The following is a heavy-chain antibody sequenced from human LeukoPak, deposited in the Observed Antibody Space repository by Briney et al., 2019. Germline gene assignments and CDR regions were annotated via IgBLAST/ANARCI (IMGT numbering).Heavy chain of an antibody. CDR1: GGSVSGYY. CDR2: IYYTGTT. CDR3: VSRLGRNYYALDV. V-gene: IGHV4-59*08. J-gene: IGHJ6*02. D-gene: IGHD7-27*01. Sequence: PSETLSLTCTVSGGSVSGYYWNWVRQPPGKGLEWIGYIYYTGTTNYNPSLKSRVTISTDTSKSQFSLKLSSVTAADTAVYYCVSRLGRNYYALDVWGQGTTVTVSS.